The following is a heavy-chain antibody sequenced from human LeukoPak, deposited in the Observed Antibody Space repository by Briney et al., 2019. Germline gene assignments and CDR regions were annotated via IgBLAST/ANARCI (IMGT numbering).Heavy chain of an antibody. CDR1: GFTFSSYG. V-gene: IGHV3-21*01. CDR2: ISSSSSYI. Sequence: GGSLTLSCSASGFTFSSYGMTWGRQAPGKVLDLVSYISSSSSYIYYADSVKGRFTISRDHANNSLYLQMNSLRAEDTAVYYCARVGDRPYYDILTGYYSNWGQGTLVTVS. CDR3: ARVGDRPYYDILTGYYSN. D-gene: IGHD3-9*01. J-gene: IGHJ4*02.